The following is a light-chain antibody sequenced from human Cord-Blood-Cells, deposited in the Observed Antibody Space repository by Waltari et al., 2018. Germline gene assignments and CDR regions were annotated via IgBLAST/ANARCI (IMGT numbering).Light chain of an antibody. V-gene: IGLV2-14*01. Sequence: QSALTQPASVSGSPGQSITIPCPGTSTAVGGYNHLPWYQQPPGKPPKPMIYHVIKRPSGVSNRFSGSKSGNTASLTISGLQAEDEADYYCSSYTSSSTWVFGGGTKLTVL. CDR2: HVI. CDR1: STAVGGYNH. J-gene: IGLJ3*02. CDR3: SSYTSSSTWV.